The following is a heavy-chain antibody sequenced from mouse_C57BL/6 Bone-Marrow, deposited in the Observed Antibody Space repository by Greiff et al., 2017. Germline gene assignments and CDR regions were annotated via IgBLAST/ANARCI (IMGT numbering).Heavy chain of an antibody. CDR1: GYTFTSYW. D-gene: IGHD3-1*01. CDR2: IHPNSGST. CDR3: ARLGAGLYAMDY. J-gene: IGHJ4*01. Sequence: VQLQQPGAELVKPGASVKLSCKASGYTFTSYWMHWVKQRPGQGLEWIGMIHPNSGSTNYNEKFKSKATLTVDKSSSTAYMQLSSLTSEDSAVYYCARLGAGLYAMDYWGQGTSVTVSS. V-gene: IGHV1-64*01.